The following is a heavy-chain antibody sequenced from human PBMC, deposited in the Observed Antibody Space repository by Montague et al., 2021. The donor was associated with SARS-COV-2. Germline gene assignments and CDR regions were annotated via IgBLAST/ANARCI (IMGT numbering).Heavy chain of an antibody. J-gene: IGHJ3*02. V-gene: IGHV3-48*03. CDR2: ISSSGGTT. Sequence: SLRLSCAASGFTFSSYEMNWVRQAPGKGLEWVSYISSSGGTTFYATSVGGRSTIPRENAKNPLYLQMNSRRAEDTAVYYFARESRITMLVVVFTSAFDIWGQGIMVTVSS. D-gene: IGHD3-22*01. CDR1: GFTFSSYE. CDR3: ARESRITMLVVVFTSAFDI.